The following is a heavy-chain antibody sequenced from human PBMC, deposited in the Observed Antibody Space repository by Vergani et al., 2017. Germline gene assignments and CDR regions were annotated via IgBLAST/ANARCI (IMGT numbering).Heavy chain of an antibody. V-gene: IGHV4-39*01. D-gene: IGHD1-26*01. J-gene: IGHJ3*02. CDR2: IYYSGST. CDR1: GGSISSSSYY. Sequence: QLQLQESGSGLVKPSQTLSLTCAVSGGSISSSSYYWGWIRQPPGKGLEWIGSIYYSGSTYYNPSLKSRVTISVDTSKNQFSLKLSSVTAADTAVYYCAGGSYPHAFDIWGQGTMVTVSS. CDR3: AGGSYPHAFDI.